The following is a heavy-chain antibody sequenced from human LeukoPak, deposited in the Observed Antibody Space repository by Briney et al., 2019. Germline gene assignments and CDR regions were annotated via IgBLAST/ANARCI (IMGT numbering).Heavy chain of an antibody. CDR2: ISGSGGSA. Sequence: GGSLRLSCAASGFTFSSHGMHWVRQAPGKRLEWVSAISGSGGSAYYADSVKGRFVTSRDNSGNTLYLQMNSLRAEDTAVYYCAKRSRTYDYFDNWGQGTLVTVSS. V-gene: IGHV3-23*01. CDR1: GFTFSSHG. J-gene: IGHJ4*02. CDR3: AKRSRTYDYFDN. D-gene: IGHD3-16*01.